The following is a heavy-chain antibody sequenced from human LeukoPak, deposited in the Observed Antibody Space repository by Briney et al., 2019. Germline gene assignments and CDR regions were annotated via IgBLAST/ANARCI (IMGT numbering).Heavy chain of an antibody. Sequence: GGSLRLSCAASGFTFSSYWMNWVRQAPGKGLEWVANIKPDGSDEYYVDSVKGRFTISRDNAENSLYLQMNSLRAEDTAVYYCARVTGEGVSYGMDVWGQGTTVTVSS. CDR1: GFTFSSYW. D-gene: IGHD3-3*01. CDR3: ARVTGEGVSYGMDV. V-gene: IGHV3-7*02. CDR2: IKPDGSDE. J-gene: IGHJ6*02.